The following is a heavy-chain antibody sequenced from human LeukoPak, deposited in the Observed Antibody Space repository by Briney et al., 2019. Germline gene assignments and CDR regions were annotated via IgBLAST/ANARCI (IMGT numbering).Heavy chain of an antibody. CDR2: IHYSGST. Sequence: SETLSLTCTVSGGSISTINYYWGWIRQPPGKGLEWIGSIHYSGSTDYNPPLKSRVTIFVDTSKNQFSLRLTSVTAADTAVYYCARRFRIERGVYSSSWYRREGWFDPWGQGTLVTVSS. J-gene: IGHJ5*02. CDR3: ARRFRIERGVYSSSWYRREGWFDP. V-gene: IGHV4-39*01. CDR1: GGSISTINYY. D-gene: IGHD6-13*01.